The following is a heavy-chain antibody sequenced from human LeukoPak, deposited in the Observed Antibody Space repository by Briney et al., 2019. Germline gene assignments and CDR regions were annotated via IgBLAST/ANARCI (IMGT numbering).Heavy chain of an antibody. D-gene: IGHD2-15*01. CDR2: INQSGNT. J-gene: IGHJ4*02. Sequence: SETLSLTCAVYGGSFSGYYWSWIRQPPGRGLEWIGEINQSGNTNYIPSLKSRVTISADTSKNHFSLKLSCVTAADTAVYYCARLRPPAVVVVVAAAYYFDYWGQGTLVTVSS. CDR3: ARLRPPAVVVVVAAAYYFDY. V-gene: IGHV4-34*01. CDR1: GGSFSGYY.